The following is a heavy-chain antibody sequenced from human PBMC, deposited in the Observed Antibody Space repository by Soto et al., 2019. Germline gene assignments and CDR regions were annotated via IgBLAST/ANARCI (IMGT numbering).Heavy chain of an antibody. CDR2: LGAARDP. D-gene: IGHD1-26*01. Sequence: GGSLRLSCAASGFSFSRYKMPLVRQRKGKGLEWVSALGAARDPYYVGSVKGRFSVSRDNAQNSLFLQMNNLRVDDTAVYFCARAYLGRLPRRADYYYAMDVWGRGTTVTVSS. J-gene: IGHJ6*02. CDR3: ARAYLGRLPRRADYYYAMDV. V-gene: IGHV3-13*05. CDR1: GFSFSRYK.